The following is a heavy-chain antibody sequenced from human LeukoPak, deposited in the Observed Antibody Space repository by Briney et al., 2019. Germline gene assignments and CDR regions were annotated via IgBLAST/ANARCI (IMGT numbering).Heavy chain of an antibody. J-gene: IGHJ6*03. CDR2: IYHSGST. Sequence: SETLSVTRAVSGGSISSSNWWSWVRQPPGKGLEWIGEIYHSGSTNYNPSLKSRVTISVDTSKNQFSLKLSSVTAADTAVYYCARDGRGLGFYYYYMDVWGKGTTVTVSS. CDR1: GGSISSSNW. CDR3: ARDGRGLGFYYYYMDV. V-gene: IGHV4-4*02.